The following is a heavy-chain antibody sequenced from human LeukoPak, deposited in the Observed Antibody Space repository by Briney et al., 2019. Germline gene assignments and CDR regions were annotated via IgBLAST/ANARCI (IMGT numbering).Heavy chain of an antibody. D-gene: IGHD2-21*02. CDR2: INPNSGGT. Sequence: ASVKVSCKASGYTFTGYYMHWVRQAPGQGLEWMGWINPNSGGTNYAQKFQGRVTMTRDTSISTAYMELSRLRSDDTAVYYCAREGHIVVVTAIFWGQGTLVTVSS. J-gene: IGHJ4*02. CDR1: GYTFTGYY. V-gene: IGHV1-2*02. CDR3: AREGHIVVVTAIF.